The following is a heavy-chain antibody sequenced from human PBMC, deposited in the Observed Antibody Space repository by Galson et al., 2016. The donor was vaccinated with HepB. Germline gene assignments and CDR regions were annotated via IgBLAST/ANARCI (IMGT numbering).Heavy chain of an antibody. CDR2: TYYRSKWYN. Sequence: CAISGDSVSSDTAAWNWIRQSPSRGLEWLGRTYYRSKWYNDYAVSVKGRITINPDTTKNQFSLQLSSVTPEDTAVYYCARESGHCTGNSCYSGGMDVWGQGTTVTVSS. D-gene: IGHD2-15*01. V-gene: IGHV6-1*01. CDR1: GDSVSSDTAA. CDR3: ARESGHCTGNSCYSGGMDV. J-gene: IGHJ6*02.